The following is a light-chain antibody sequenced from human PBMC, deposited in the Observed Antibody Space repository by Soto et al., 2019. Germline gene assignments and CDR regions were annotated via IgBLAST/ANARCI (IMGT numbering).Light chain of an antibody. CDR1: QSISSSF. CDR3: QQYDNSPIT. Sequence: EIVLTQSPGIFPLSPGERASLSCGASQSISSSFLAWYQQKPGQAPRLLIYGASSRATGIPDRFSGTGSETDFTLTISRLEPEDFAVYYCQQYDNSPITFGQGTRLRL. V-gene: IGKV3-20*01. CDR2: GAS. J-gene: IGKJ5*01.